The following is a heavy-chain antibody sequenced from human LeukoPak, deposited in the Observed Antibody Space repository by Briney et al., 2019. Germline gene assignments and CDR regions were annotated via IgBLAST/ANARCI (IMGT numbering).Heavy chain of an antibody. J-gene: IGHJ4*02. CDR3: ARDLRWLASDIYYFDY. V-gene: IGHV1-24*01. CDR1: GYTLTELS. CDR2: FDPEDGET. Sequence: ASVKVSCKVSGYTLTELSMHWVRQAPGKGLEWMGGFDPEDGETIYAQKFQGRVTMTEDTSTDTAYMELSSLRSEDTAVYYCARDLRWLASDIYYFDYWGQGTLVTVSS. D-gene: IGHD6-19*01.